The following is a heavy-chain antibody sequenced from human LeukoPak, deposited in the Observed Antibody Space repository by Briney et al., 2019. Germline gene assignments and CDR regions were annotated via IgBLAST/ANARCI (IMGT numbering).Heavy chain of an antibody. CDR1: GFIFDDYA. Sequence: GGSLRLSCEASGFIFDDYAMHWVRQAPGKGLEWVSGVTWNSGNIGYADSVKGRLTISRDNAKNSLYLQMNSLRAEDMALYYCAKDIFWRSSSSHLSFDYWGQGTLVTVSS. V-gene: IGHV3-9*03. D-gene: IGHD6-6*01. J-gene: IGHJ4*02. CDR3: AKDIFWRSSSSHLSFDY. CDR2: VTWNSGNI.